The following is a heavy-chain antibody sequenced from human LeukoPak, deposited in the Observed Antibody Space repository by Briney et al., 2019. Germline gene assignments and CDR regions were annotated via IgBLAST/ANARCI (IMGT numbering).Heavy chain of an antibody. CDR1: GFTFSSYW. Sequence: GGSLRLSCAASGFTFSSYWMHWVRQAPGKGLVWVSRINSDGSSTSYADSVKGRFTISRDNAKNTLYLQMNSLRAEDTAVYYCASISLWVPAAIRNFDYWGQGTLVTVSS. D-gene: IGHD2-2*02. CDR2: INSDGSST. V-gene: IGHV3-74*01. J-gene: IGHJ4*02. CDR3: ASISLWVPAAIRNFDY.